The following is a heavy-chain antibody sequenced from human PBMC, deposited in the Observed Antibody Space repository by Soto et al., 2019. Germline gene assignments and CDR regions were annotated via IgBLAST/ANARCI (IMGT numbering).Heavy chain of an antibody. Sequence: PGGSLRLSCAASGFTFSSYAMHWVRQAPGKGLEWVAVISYDGSNKYYADSVKGRFTISRDNSKNTLYLQMSSLRAEDTAVYYCAREVLVAHYGMDVWGQGTTVTVSS. J-gene: IGHJ6*02. D-gene: IGHD2-15*01. CDR2: ISYDGSNK. CDR1: GFTFSSYA. CDR3: AREVLVAHYGMDV. V-gene: IGHV3-30-3*01.